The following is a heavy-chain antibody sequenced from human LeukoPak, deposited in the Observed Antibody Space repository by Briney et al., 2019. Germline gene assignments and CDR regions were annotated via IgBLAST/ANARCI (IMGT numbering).Heavy chain of an antibody. J-gene: IGHJ4*02. CDR2: IWYDGSNK. V-gene: IGHV3-33*01. CDR1: GFTFSSYG. CDR3: ARRSPGPYYFDY. Sequence: PGGSLRLSCAASGFTFSSYGVHWVRQAPGKGLEWVAVIWYDGSNKYYADSVKGRFTISRDNSKNTLYLQMNSLRAEDTAVYYCARRSPGPYYFDYWGQGTLVTVSS. D-gene: IGHD3-10*01.